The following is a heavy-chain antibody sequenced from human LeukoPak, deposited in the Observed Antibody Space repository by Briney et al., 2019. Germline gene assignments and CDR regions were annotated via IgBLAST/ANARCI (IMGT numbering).Heavy chain of an antibody. CDR2: ISSSSSYI. Sequence: GGSLRLSCTASGFAFNYENMNWVRQAPGKGLEWVSSISSSSSYIYYADSVKGRFTISRDNAKNSLYLQMNSLRAEDTAVYYCARDPTWGGAFDIWGQGTMVTVSS. V-gene: IGHV3-21*01. CDR1: GFAFNYEN. J-gene: IGHJ3*02. D-gene: IGHD3-16*01. CDR3: ARDPTWGGAFDI.